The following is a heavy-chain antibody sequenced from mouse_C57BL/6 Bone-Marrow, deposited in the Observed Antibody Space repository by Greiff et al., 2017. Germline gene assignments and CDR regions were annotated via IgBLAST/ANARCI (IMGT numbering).Heavy chain of an antibody. CDR3: AREEARAWFAY. Sequence: VQLQQSGPVLVKPGASVKMSCKASGYTFTDYYMNWVKQSHGKSLEWIGVINPYNGGTSYNQKFKGKATFTVDKSSSTAYMELNSLTSEDSAVYYCAREEARAWFAYWGQGTLVTVSA. CDR1: GYTFTDYY. CDR2: INPYNGGT. J-gene: IGHJ3*01. V-gene: IGHV1-19*01.